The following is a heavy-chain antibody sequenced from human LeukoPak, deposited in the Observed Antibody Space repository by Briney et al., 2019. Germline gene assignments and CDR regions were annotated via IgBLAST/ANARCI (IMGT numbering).Heavy chain of an antibody. Sequence: GGSLRLSCAASGFTFSSYGMHWVRQAPGKGLEWVAVISYDGSNKYYADSVKGRFTISRDNSKNTLYLQMNSLRAEDTAVYYCAKDAQIYSTYDWRWFDPWGQGTLVTVSS. CDR2: ISYDGSNK. J-gene: IGHJ5*02. CDR1: GFTFSSYG. CDR3: AKDAQIYSTYDWRWFDP. V-gene: IGHV3-30*18. D-gene: IGHD4-11*01.